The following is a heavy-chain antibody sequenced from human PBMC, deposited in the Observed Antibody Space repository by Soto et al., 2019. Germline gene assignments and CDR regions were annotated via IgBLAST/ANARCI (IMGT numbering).Heavy chain of an antibody. CDR3: ARVKHYYDNTGYYYYYGMDV. Sequence: DVQLVESGGDLVQPGGSLRLSCAASEFTFSSYWMGWVRQAPGKGLEWVANIKQDGSETFYVDSVKGRFTISRDNAKNSLYLQMNSLRADDTAVYYCARVKHYYDNTGYYYYYGMDVWGQGTTVTVSS. J-gene: IGHJ6*02. D-gene: IGHD3-22*01. CDR1: EFTFSSYW. V-gene: IGHV3-7*03. CDR2: IKQDGSET.